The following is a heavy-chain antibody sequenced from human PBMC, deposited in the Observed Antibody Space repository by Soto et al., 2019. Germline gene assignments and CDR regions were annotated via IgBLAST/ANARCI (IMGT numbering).Heavy chain of an antibody. V-gene: IGHV3-30*18. CDR2: ISSDGGDK. D-gene: IGHD2-15*01. CDR3: VKGSEVARQELDH. Sequence: QVQLVGSGGGVVQPGRSPRLSCAASGFTFSNFGMRWVRQAPGKGLEWVAAISSDGGDKYYSHSVKDRFTISRDNSKNTLFLQMNSLRVEDTAVYYCVKGSEVARQELDHWGQGILVTVSS. J-gene: IGHJ4*02. CDR1: GFTFSNFG.